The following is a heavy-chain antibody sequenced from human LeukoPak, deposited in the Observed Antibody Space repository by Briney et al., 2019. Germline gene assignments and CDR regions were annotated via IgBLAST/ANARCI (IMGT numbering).Heavy chain of an antibody. V-gene: IGHV1-69*06. CDR1: GYTFTGYY. J-gene: IGHJ4*02. CDR3: ARSGYSYGLILDADFDY. CDR2: IIPIFGTA. Sequence: ASVNVSCKASGYTFTGYYMHWVRQAPGQGLEWMGGIIPIFGTANYAQKFQGRVTITADKSTSTAYMELSSLRSEDTAVYYCARSGYSYGLILDADFDYWGQGTLVTVSS. D-gene: IGHD5-18*01.